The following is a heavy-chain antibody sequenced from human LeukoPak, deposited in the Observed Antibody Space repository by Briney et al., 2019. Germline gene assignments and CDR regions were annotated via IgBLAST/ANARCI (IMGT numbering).Heavy chain of an antibody. CDR1: GYTFTGYY. J-gene: IGHJ4*02. CDR2: IIPIFGTA. D-gene: IGHD3-10*01. Sequence: SVKVSCKASGYTFTGYYMHWVRQAPGQGLEWMGGIIPIFGTANYAQKFQGRVTITADKSTSTAYMELSSLRSEDTAVYYCATVIGRGSETFDYWGQGTLVTVSS. V-gene: IGHV1-69*06. CDR3: ATVIGRGSETFDY.